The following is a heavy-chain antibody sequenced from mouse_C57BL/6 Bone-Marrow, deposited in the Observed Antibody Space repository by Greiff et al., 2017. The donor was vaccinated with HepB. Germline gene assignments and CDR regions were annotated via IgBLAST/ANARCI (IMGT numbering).Heavy chain of an antibody. J-gene: IGHJ4*01. CDR3: ANTAERDFYSMDY. V-gene: IGHV1-7*01. Sequence: VQLQQSGAELAKPGASVKLSCKASGYTFTSYWMHWVKQRPGQGLEWIGYINPSSGYTKYNQKFKDKATLTADKSSSTAYMQLSSLTYEDSAVYFCANTAERDFYSMDYWGQGASVTVSS. CDR1: GYTFTSYW. CDR2: INPSSGYT.